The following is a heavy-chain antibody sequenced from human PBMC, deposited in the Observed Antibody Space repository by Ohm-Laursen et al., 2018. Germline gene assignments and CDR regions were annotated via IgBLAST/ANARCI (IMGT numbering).Heavy chain of an antibody. CDR3: SSLNGDY. Sequence: SDTLSLTCAVYGGSFSGYYWSWIRQPPGKGLEWIGEINHSGSTNYNPSLKSRVTISVDTSKNQFSLQLNSVTPEDTAVYYCSSLNGDYWGQGTLVTVSS. V-gene: IGHV4-34*01. CDR1: GGSFSGYY. J-gene: IGHJ4*02. CDR2: INHSGST. D-gene: IGHD1-1*01.